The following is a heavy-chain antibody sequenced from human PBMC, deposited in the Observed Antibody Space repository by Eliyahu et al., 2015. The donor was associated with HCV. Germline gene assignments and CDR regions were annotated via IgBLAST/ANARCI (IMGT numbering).Heavy chain of an antibody. V-gene: IGHV1-18*01. CDR1: GYTFTSYG. J-gene: IGHJ6*02. CDR2: ISAYNGNT. CDR3: ARVGSSLVVPAAIRYYYYYYGMDV. Sequence: QVQLVQSGAEVKKPGASVKVSCKASGYTFTSYGISWVXXAPGQGLEWMGWISAYNGNTNYAQKLQGRVTMTTDTSTSTAYMELRSLRSDDTAVYYCARVGSSLVVPAAIRYYYYYYGMDVWGQGTTVTVSS. D-gene: IGHD2-2*02.